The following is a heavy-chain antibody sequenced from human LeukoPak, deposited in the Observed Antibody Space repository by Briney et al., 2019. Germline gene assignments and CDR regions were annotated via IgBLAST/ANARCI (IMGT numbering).Heavy chain of an antibody. Sequence: GGSLRLSCEASGFTSFSFPMNWVRQAPGKGLEWVSAISGSGGSTYYADSVKGRFTISRDNSKNTLYLQMNSLRAEDTAVYYCAKGPEYSSSPLSPQDYWGQGTLVTVSS. CDR3: AKGPEYSSSPLSPQDY. CDR1: GFTSFSFP. D-gene: IGHD6-6*01. CDR2: ISGSGGST. V-gene: IGHV3-23*01. J-gene: IGHJ4*02.